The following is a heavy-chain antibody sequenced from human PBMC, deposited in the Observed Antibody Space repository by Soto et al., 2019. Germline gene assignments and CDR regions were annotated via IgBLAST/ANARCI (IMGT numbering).Heavy chain of an antibody. V-gene: IGHV5-51*01. Sequence: PGESLKISCKGSGYNYTRNWIGWVRQMPGKGLEWVGLIHPGDSETRYSPSFQGQVIISVDKSISTAYLQWSSLKASDNAVYYCARHDGGISGTRFQHSGQGTLVTVSS. J-gene: IGHJ1*01. CDR3: ARHDGGISGTRFQH. CDR1: GYNYTRNW. D-gene: IGHD1-20*01. CDR2: IHPGDSET.